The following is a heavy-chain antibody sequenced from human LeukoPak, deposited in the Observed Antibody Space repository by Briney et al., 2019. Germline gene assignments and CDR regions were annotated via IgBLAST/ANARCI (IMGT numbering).Heavy chain of an antibody. CDR3: ARASEGTYYPYFDY. CDR2: ARNKANSYTT. V-gene: IGHV3-72*01. Sequence: GGSLRLSCAASGFTFIDHYMDWVRQAPGKGLEWVGRARNKANSYTTEYAASVKGRFTISRDDSKNSLYLQMNSLKTEDTAVYYCARASEGTYYPYFDYWGQGALVTVSS. J-gene: IGHJ4*02. CDR1: GFTFIDHY. D-gene: IGHD1-26*01.